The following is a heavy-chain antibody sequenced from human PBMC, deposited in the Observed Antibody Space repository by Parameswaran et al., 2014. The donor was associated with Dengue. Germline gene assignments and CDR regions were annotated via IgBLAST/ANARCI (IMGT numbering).Heavy chain of an antibody. CDR2: INHSGST. V-gene: IGHV4-34*01. Sequence: RWIRQPPGKGLEWIGEINHSGSTDYNPSLKSRVTMSVDKSKKQFSLNLSSVTAADTAIYYCARVPTVVETDSPNDVFDIWGQGTLVTVSS. D-gene: IGHD2-21*02. J-gene: IGHJ3*02. CDR3: ARVPTVVETDSPNDVFDI.